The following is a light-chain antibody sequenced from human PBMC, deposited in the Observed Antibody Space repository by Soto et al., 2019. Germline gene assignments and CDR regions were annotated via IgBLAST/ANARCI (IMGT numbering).Light chain of an antibody. CDR3: QQYNSYWT. CDR1: QSISRW. CDR2: DAS. Sequence: DIQMTQSPSTLSASVGDRVTITCRASQSISRWLAWDQQKPGKAPKLLIYDASTLESGVPSRFSGRGSGTEFTLTISSLQPDDFATYYCQQYNSYWTFGQGTKVDIK. J-gene: IGKJ1*01. V-gene: IGKV1-5*01.